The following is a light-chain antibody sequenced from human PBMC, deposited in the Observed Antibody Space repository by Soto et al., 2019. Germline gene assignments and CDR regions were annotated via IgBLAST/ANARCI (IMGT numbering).Light chain of an antibody. CDR1: SSNIGSNY. J-gene: IGLJ1*01. V-gene: IGLV1-47*02. Sequence: QSALTQPPSASGTPVQGVNNSCSGGSSNIGSNYVNWYQQLPGTATKLLIYSNNQRPSGVPDRFSGSKSGTSASLAISGLRSDDEADYYCASWDDSLSGEVFGTGNKV. CDR2: SNN. CDR3: ASWDDSLSGEV.